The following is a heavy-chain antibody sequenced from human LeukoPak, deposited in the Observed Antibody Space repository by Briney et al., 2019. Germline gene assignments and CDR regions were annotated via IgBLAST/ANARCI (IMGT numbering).Heavy chain of an antibody. CDR2: ISSSGSTI. CDR3: ARGQLVRYFDWLSRAFDI. D-gene: IGHD3-9*01. Sequence: PGGSLRLSCAASGFTFSSYEMNWVRQAPGKGLEWVSYISSSGSTIYYADSVKGRFTISRDNAKNSLYLQMNSLRAEDTAVYYCARGQLVRYFDWLSRAFDIWGQGTMVTVSS. CDR1: GFTFSSYE. V-gene: IGHV3-48*03. J-gene: IGHJ3*02.